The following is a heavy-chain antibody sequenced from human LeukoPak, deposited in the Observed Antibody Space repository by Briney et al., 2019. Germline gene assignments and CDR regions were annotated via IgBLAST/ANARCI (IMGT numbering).Heavy chain of an antibody. Sequence: GGSLRLSCAASGFTFSSYWMSWVRQAPGKGLEWVANIKQDGSEKYYVDSVKGRFTISRDNAKNSLYLQMNSLRAEDTAVSYCARDCTNGVCQEDYFDYWGQGTLVTVSS. CDR1: GFTFSSYW. CDR3: ARDCTNGVCQEDYFDY. J-gene: IGHJ4*02. V-gene: IGHV3-7*05. CDR2: IKQDGSEK. D-gene: IGHD2-8*01.